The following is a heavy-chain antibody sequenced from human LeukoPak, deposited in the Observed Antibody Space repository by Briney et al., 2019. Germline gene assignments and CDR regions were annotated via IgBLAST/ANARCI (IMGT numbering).Heavy chain of an antibody. V-gene: IGHV3-30*02. CDR1: GFTFSSYG. D-gene: IGHD3-22*01. Sequence: PGGSLRLSCAASGFTFSSYGMHWVRQAPGKGLEWVAFIRYDGSNKYYADSVKGRFTISRDNSKNTLYLQMNSLRAEDTAVYYCAKDPGGPYDSSPGGIWGQGTMVTVSS. J-gene: IGHJ3*02. CDR3: AKDPGGPYDSSPGGI. CDR2: IRYDGSNK.